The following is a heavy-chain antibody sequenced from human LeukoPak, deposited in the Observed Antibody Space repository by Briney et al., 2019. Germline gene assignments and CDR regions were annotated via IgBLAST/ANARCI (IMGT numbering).Heavy chain of an antibody. CDR2: IKTDGSQI. D-gene: IGHD7-27*01. CDR1: GFTFSSYS. V-gene: IGHV3-7*01. CDR3: ARDLNWETY. Sequence: PGGSLRLSCAASGFTFSSYSMNWVRQAPGKGLEWVANIKTDGSQIYYVDSVKGRFTISRDNAKNSLYLQMNGLRAEDTAVYYCARDLNWETYWGQGTLVSVSS. J-gene: IGHJ4*02.